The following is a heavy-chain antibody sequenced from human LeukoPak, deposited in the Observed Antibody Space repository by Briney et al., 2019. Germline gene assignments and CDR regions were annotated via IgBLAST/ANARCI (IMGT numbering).Heavy chain of an antibody. Sequence: ASVKVSCKASGYTFTSYDINWVRQATGQGLEWMGWMNPNSGNTGYAQKFQGRVTMTRNTSISTAYMELSSLRSEDTAVYYCARGGCTNGVCSQRYNWFDPWGQGTLVTVSS. CDR3: ARGGCTNGVCSQRYNWFDP. V-gene: IGHV1-8*01. CDR2: MNPNSGNT. CDR1: GYTFTSYD. J-gene: IGHJ5*02. D-gene: IGHD2-8*01.